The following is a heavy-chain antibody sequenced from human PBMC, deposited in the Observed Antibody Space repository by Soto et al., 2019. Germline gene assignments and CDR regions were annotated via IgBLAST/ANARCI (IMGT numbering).Heavy chain of an antibody. Sequence: QVQLVESGGGLVKPGGSLRLSCAASGFTFSDYYMSWIRQAPGKGLEWVSCIRSSGSTIYYADSVKGRFTISRDNAKNSLDLQMNRLRAEDTAVYYCASPNFDCLLGTDAFDSWGQGTMVTVSS. J-gene: IGHJ3*02. D-gene: IGHD3-9*01. CDR1: GFTFSDYY. V-gene: IGHV3-11*01. CDR3: ASPNFDCLLGTDAFDS. CDR2: IRSSGSTI.